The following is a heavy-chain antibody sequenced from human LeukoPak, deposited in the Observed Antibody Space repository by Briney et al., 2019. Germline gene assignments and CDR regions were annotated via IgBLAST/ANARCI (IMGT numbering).Heavy chain of an antibody. CDR2: INHSGST. D-gene: IGHD2-2*01. CDR1: GGSFSGYY. J-gene: IGHJ4*02. V-gene: IGHV4-34*01. Sequence: SETLSLTCAVYGGSFSGYYWSWIRQPPGEGLEWIGEINHSGSTNYNPSLKSRVTISVDTSKNQFSLKLSSVTAADTAVYYCARGTYCSSTICYHDLDYWGQGTLVTVSS. CDR3: ARGTYCSSTICYHDLDY.